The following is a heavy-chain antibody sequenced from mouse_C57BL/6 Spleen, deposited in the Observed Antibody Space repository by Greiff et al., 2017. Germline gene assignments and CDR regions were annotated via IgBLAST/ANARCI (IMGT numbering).Heavy chain of an antibody. J-gene: IGHJ4*01. CDR3: AREFTTVVAPYAMDY. V-gene: IGHV1-61*01. CDR1: GYTFTSYW. Sequence: VQLQQPGAELVRPGSSVKLSCKASGYTFTSYWMDWVKQRPGQGLEWIGNIYPSDSETHYNQKFKDKATLTVDKSSSTAYMQLSSLTSEDSAVYYCAREFTTVVAPYAMDYWGQGTSVTVSS. D-gene: IGHD1-1*01. CDR2: IYPSDSET.